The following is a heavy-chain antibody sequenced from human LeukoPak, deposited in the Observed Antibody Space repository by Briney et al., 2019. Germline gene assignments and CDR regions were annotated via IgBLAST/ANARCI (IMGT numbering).Heavy chain of an antibody. CDR1: GGSISSGGYS. V-gene: IGHV4-30-2*01. J-gene: IGHJ5*02. CDR2: IYHSGST. CDR3: ARAVYDSSGYYYYP. Sequence: PSETLSLTCTVSGGSISSGGYSWSWIRRPPGKGLEWIGYIYHSGSTYYNPSLKSRVTISVDRSKNQFSLKLSSVTAADTAVYYCARAVYDSSGYYYYPWGQGTLVTVSS. D-gene: IGHD3-22*01.